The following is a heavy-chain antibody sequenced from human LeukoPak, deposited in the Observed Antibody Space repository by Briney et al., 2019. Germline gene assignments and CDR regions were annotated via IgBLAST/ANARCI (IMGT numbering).Heavy chain of an antibody. CDR2: IRYDGSKK. J-gene: IGHJ3*01. CDR3: VKDKEGPLAFDV. Sequence: GGSLRLSCIASGFTFRDYGIHWVRQAPGMGLEWVALIRYDGSKKYYSDSVKGRFTISRDNSKNTLYLQMNSLRTEDTAVYYCVKDKEGPLAFDVRGQGTMVSVSS. V-gene: IGHV3-30*02. CDR1: GFTFRDYG.